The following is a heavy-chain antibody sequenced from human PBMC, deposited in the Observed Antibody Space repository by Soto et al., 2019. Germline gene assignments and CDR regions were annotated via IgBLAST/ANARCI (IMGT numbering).Heavy chain of an antibody. CDR2: IYYSGST. CDR3: ARDSDYGNRGYGMDV. CDR1: GGSISSGHYY. Sequence: SETLSLTSTVSGGSISSGHYYRRATRQPSWKGLEWIGYIYYSGSTYYNPSLKSRVTISVDTSKNQFSLKLSSVTAADTAVYYCARDSDYGNRGYGMDVWGQGTTVT. J-gene: IGHJ6*02. D-gene: IGHD4-4*01. V-gene: IGHV4-30-4*01.